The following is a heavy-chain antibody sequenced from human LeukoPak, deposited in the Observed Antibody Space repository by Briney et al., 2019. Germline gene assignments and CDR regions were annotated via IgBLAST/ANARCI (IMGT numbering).Heavy chain of an antibody. D-gene: IGHD5-12*01. J-gene: IGHJ6*03. CDR2: IYYSGST. CDR1: GGSISSSSYY. CDR3: VATIEDYYYYYMDV. V-gene: IGHV4-39*01. Sequence: PSETLSLTCTVSGGSISSSSYYWGWIRQPPGKGLEWIGSIYYSGSTYYNPSLKSRVTISVDTSKNQFSLKLSPVTAADTAVYYPVATIEDYYYYYMDVWGKGTTVTVSS.